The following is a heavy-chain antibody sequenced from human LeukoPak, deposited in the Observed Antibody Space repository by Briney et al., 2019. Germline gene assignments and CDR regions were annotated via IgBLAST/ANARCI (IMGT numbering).Heavy chain of an antibody. D-gene: IGHD2-21*02. J-gene: IGHJ1*01. CDR2: IWYDGSNK. V-gene: IGHV3-33*01. CDR3: ARAASCGGDCSSSYLQH. CDR1: GFTFSSYG. Sequence: PGRSLRLSCAASGFTFSSYGMHWVRQAPGKGLEWVAVIWYDGSNKYYADSVKGRFTISRDNAKNTLYLQMNSLRAEDMAVYYCARAASCGGDCSSSYLQHWGQGTLVTVSS.